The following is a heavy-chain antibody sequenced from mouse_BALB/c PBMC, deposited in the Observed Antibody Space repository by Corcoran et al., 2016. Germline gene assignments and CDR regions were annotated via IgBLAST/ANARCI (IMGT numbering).Heavy chain of an antibody. V-gene: IGHV3-6*02. J-gene: IGHJ2*01. CDR3: ARDYYGSSYFDY. D-gene: IGHD1-1*01. CDR1: GYSITSGYY. Sequence: GTGLVKPSQSLSLTCSVTGYSITSGYYWNWIRQFPGNKLEWMGYISYDGSNNYNPSLKNRISITRDTSKNQFFLKLNSVTTEDTATYYCARDYYGSSYFDYWGQGTTLTVSS. CDR2: ISYDGSN.